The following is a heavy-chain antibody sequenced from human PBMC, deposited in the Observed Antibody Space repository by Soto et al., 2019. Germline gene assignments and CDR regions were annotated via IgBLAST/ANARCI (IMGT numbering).Heavy chain of an antibody. CDR1: GGTFSSYA. D-gene: IGHD2-15*01. CDR3: ARGGCSGGSCYNYVFDY. J-gene: IGHJ4*02. V-gene: IGHV1-69*01. CDR2: IIPIFGTA. Sequence: QVQLVQSGAEVKKPGSSMKVSCKASGGTFSSYAISWVRQAPGQGLEWMGGIIPIFGTANYAQKFQGRVTITADESTSTAYMELSSLRSEDTAVYYCARGGCSGGSCYNYVFDYWGQGTLVTVSS.